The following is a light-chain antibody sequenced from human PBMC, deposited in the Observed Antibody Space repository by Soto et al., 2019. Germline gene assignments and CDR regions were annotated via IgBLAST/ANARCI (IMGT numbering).Light chain of an antibody. Sequence: DIQLTQSPSFLSASVGDRVTITCRASQGISSYLAWYQQKPGNAPKLLIYAASTLQSGVPSRLSGSGSGTEFTLTITSLQPEDCATYYCQHLYSYPPTCGGGTKVEIK. CDR1: QGISSY. J-gene: IGKJ4*01. CDR2: AAS. CDR3: QHLYSYPPT. V-gene: IGKV1-9*01.